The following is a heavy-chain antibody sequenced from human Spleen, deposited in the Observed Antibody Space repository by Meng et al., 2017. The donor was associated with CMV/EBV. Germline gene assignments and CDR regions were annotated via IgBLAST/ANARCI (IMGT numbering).Heavy chain of an antibody. Sequence: SDVSISNSSFFGGWIRQAPGKGLEWIGSFFHSGDTYSNPSLRSRVAMSVDTSKNQFSLGLNSVTATDTAVYYCARHLRGYSWPKSDWGQGTLVTVSS. CDR1: DVSISNSSFF. V-gene: IGHV4-39*01. CDR3: ARHLRGYSWPKSD. CDR2: FFHSGDT. D-gene: IGHD1-26*01. J-gene: IGHJ4*02.